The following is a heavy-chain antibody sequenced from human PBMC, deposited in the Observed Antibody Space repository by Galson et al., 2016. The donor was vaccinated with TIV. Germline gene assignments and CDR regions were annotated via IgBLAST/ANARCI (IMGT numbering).Heavy chain of an antibody. V-gene: IGHV1-69*13. CDR3: ARGSGDSPYYYYGMDV. D-gene: IGHD3-3*01. CDR2: IIPIFRTT. CDR1: GGVFTKYA. J-gene: IGHJ6*02. Sequence: SVKVSCKASGGVFTKYAVTWVRQAPGQGLEWMGGIIPIFRTTNYAQKSQGRVTITADEFTSTVHMELGSLTSDDTAVYFCARGSGDSPYYYYGMDVWGQGTTVTVSS.